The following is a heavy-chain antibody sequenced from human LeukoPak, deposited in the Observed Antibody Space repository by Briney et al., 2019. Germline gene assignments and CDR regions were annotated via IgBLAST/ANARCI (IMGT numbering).Heavy chain of an antibody. CDR1: GYSISSGYY. V-gene: IGHV4-38-2*02. Sequence: SETLSLTCTVSGYSISSGYYWSWIRQPPGKGLEWIGEINHSGSTNYNPSLKSRVTISVDTSKNQFSLKLSSVTAADTAVYYCARQGPRYYYGSGSYYNPPFRGFFDYWGQGTLVTVSS. CDR2: INHSGST. D-gene: IGHD3-10*01. CDR3: ARQGPRYYYGSGSYYNPPFRGFFDY. J-gene: IGHJ4*02.